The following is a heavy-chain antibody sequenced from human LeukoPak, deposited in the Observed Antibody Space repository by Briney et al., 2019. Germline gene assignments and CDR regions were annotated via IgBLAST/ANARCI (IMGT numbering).Heavy chain of an antibody. CDR2: IIPILGIA. V-gene: IGHV1-69*04. Sequence: GASVKVSCKASGGTFSSYAISWVRQAPGQGLEWMGRIIPILGIANYAQKFQGRVTITADKSTSTAYMELSSLRSEDTAVYYCARSPAGGRYYYYYGMDVWGQGTTVTVSS. J-gene: IGHJ6*02. CDR1: GGTFSSYA. CDR3: ARSPAGGRYYYYYGMDV.